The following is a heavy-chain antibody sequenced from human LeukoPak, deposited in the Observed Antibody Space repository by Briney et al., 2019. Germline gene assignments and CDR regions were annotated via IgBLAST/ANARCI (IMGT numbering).Heavy chain of an antibody. CDR2: INHSGIT. D-gene: IGHD2-15*01. CDR3: ARLLVANLFDY. J-gene: IGHJ4*02. V-gene: IGHV4-34*01. CDR1: GASFSGYY. Sequence: SETLSLTCAFYGASFSGYYWRWIRQPPGKGLEWIGEINHSGITTYNPSLKSRVTISVDTSKNQFSLKLSSVTAADTAVYYCARLLVANLFDYWGQGTLVTVSS.